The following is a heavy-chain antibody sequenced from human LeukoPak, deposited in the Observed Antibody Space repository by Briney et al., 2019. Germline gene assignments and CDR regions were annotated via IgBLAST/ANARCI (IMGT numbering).Heavy chain of an antibody. V-gene: IGHV3-33*01. Sequence: GRSLRLSCAASGFTFSSYGMHWVRQAPGKGLEWVAVIWYDGSNKYYADSVKGRFTISRYNSKNTLYLQMNSLRAEDTAVYYCARAKPQLADYWGPGTLVTVSS. CDR1: GFTFSSYG. D-gene: IGHD6-13*01. CDR2: IWYDGSNK. CDR3: ARAKPQLADY. J-gene: IGHJ4*02.